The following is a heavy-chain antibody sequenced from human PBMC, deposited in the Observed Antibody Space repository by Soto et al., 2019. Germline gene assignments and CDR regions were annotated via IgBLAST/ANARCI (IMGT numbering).Heavy chain of an antibody. Sequence: QVQLQESGPGLVKPAETLSLTCTVSGGSISSYYRSWIRQPPGKGLEWIGYIYYSGSTNYNPSLKSRVTISVDTSKNQFSLKLSSVTAADTAVYYCASCSSWQGRWFDPWGQGTLVTVSS. J-gene: IGHJ5*02. CDR3: ASCSSWQGRWFDP. D-gene: IGHD6-13*01. CDR1: GGSISSYY. V-gene: IGHV4-59*08. CDR2: IYYSGST.